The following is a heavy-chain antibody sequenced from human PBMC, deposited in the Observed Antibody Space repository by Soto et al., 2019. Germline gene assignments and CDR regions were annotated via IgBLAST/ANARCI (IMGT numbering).Heavy chain of an antibody. J-gene: IGHJ5*02. V-gene: IGHV1-69*06. Sequence: AVKVSCKASGGTFSSYAISWVRQAPGQGLEWMGGIIPIFGTANYAQKFQGRVTITADKSTSTAYMELSSLRSEDTAVYYCARTARIAARRRWFDPWGQGTLVTVSS. CDR1: GGTFSSYA. CDR2: IIPIFGTA. D-gene: IGHD6-6*01. CDR3: ARTARIAARRRWFDP.